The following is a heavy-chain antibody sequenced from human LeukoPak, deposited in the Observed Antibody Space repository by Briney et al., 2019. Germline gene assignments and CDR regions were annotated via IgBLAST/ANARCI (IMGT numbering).Heavy chain of an antibody. CDR2: LSYSGTNK. D-gene: IGHD5-24*01. Sequence: EGSLRLSCAASGFTFSRYGMHWVRQAPGRGLEWGAVLSYSGTNKYYTDSVEGRLTNSRDNSKNTVYLQMNSLRAEDTAVYHCARDRNRDGYNLDWHFDLWGRGTLVTVSS. CDR1: GFTFSRYG. J-gene: IGHJ2*01. V-gene: IGHV3-30*03. CDR3: ARDRNRDGYNLDWHFDL.